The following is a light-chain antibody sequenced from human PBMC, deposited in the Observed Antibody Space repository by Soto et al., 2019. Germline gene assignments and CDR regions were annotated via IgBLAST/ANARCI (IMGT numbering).Light chain of an antibody. CDR1: QSIINS. J-gene: IGKJ1*01. CDR3: QQRSNWPWT. Sequence: EIVLTQSPATLSLSPGERATLSCRASQSIINSLAWYQQKPGQTPRLLIHDASNRATGIPARFSGSGSGTDFTLTISNLEPEDFAVYCCQQRSNWPWTFGQGTKVEIK. V-gene: IGKV3-11*01. CDR2: DAS.